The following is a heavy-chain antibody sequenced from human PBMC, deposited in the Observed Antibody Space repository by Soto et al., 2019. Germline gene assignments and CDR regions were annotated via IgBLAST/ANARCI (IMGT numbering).Heavy chain of an antibody. CDR1: GFTFSSYA. V-gene: IGHV3-64D*06. CDR2: ISSNGGST. J-gene: IGHJ2*01. CDR3: VKPTLQTHWYFDL. D-gene: IGHD4-4*01. Sequence: GGSLRLSCSASGFTFSSYAMHWVRQAPGKGLEYVSAISSNGGSTYYADSVKGRFTISRDNSKNTLYLQMSSLRAEDTAVYYCVKPTLQTHWYFDLWGRGTLVTVSS.